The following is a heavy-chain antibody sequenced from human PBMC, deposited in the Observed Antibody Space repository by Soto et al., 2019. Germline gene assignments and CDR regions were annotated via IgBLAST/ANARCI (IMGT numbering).Heavy chain of an antibody. J-gene: IGHJ6*02. CDR3: ARARVAAPTVTTRILYPYYYYYGMDV. Sequence: AASVEVSCKASGGTFSSYAISWVRQAPGQGLEWMGGIIPIFGTANYAQKFQGRVTITADESTSTAYMELSSLRSEDTAVYYCARARVAAPTVTTRILYPYYYYYGMDVWGQGTTVTVSS. D-gene: IGHD4-4*01. V-gene: IGHV1-69*13. CDR1: GGTFSSYA. CDR2: IIPIFGTA.